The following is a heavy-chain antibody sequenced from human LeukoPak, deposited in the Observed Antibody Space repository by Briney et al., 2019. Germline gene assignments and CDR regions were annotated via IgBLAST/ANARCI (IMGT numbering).Heavy chain of an antibody. CDR3: ARAERIAAAGTKKLGNYYYNGMDV. V-gene: IGHV5-51*01. Sequence: GESLKISCKGSGNSFTNNWIAWVRQMPGKGLEWMGIIYPGDSDTRYSPSFQGQVTISADKSISTAYLQWSSLKASDTAMYYCARAERIAAAGTKKLGNYYYNGMDVWGQGTTVTVSS. J-gene: IGHJ6*02. D-gene: IGHD6-13*01. CDR1: GNSFTNNW. CDR2: IYPGDSDT.